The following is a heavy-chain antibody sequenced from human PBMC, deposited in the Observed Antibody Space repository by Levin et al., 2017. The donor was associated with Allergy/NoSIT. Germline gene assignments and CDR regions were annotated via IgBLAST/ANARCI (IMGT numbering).Heavy chain of an antibody. CDR3: ARGKRYCSGGSCYPGGYYYYYMDV. CDR1: GYTFTSYD. Sequence: GESLKISCKASGYTFTSYDINWVRQATGQGLEWMGWMNPNSGNTGYAQKFQGRVTMTRNTSISTAYMELSSLRSEDTAVYYCARGKRYCSGGSCYPGGYYYYYMDVWGKGTTVTVSS. CDR2: MNPNSGNT. D-gene: IGHD2-15*01. J-gene: IGHJ6*03. V-gene: IGHV1-8*01.